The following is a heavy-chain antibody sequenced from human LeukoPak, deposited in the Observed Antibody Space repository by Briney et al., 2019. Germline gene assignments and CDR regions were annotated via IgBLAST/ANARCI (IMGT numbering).Heavy chain of an antibody. CDR3: TSNLYCSTSSCYTLDN. CDR2: IKSKSERGTT. V-gene: IGHV3-15*01. CDR1: GFAFSNGW. D-gene: IGHD2-2*02. J-gene: IGHJ4*02. Sequence: GGSLRLSCAASGFAFSNGWMSWVRQAPGKGLEWVGRIKSKSERGTTDYAAPVKGRFTISRDGSTNTVYLHMNSLKTEDTAVYFCTSNLYCSTSSCYTLDNWGQGTLVAVSP.